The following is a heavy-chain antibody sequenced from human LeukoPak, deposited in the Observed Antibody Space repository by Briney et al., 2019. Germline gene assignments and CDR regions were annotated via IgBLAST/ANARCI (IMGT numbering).Heavy chain of an antibody. V-gene: IGHV3-48*04. J-gene: IGHJ3*01. CDR2: ISISSSSV. CDR3: ARDNLAAAGDDNFDF. D-gene: IGHD6-13*01. Sequence: GRSLRLSCAASGFTFSSYGMNWVRQAPGKGLEWVSYISISSSSVYYADSVKGRFTISRDNAKNSLYLQMNSLRAEDTAMYYCARDNLAAAGDDNFDFWGQGTMVTVSS. CDR1: GFTFSSYG.